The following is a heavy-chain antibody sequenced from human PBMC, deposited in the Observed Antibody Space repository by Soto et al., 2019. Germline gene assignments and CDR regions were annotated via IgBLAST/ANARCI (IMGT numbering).Heavy chain of an antibody. CDR1: GFTFSSYA. D-gene: IGHD6-6*01. CDR3: ARVMQLPSYYYYGMDV. Sequence: PGGSLRLSCAASGFTFSSYAMHWVRQAPGKGLEWVAVISYDGSNKYYADSVRGRFTISRDNSKNTLYLQMNSLRAEDTAVYYCARVMQLPSYYYYGMDVWGQGTTVTVSS. V-gene: IGHV3-30-3*01. J-gene: IGHJ6*02. CDR2: ISYDGSNK.